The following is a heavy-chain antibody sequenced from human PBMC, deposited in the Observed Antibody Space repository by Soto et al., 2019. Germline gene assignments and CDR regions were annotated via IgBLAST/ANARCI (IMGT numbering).Heavy chain of an antibody. CDR2: ITSDGTIT. J-gene: IGHJ4*02. CDR3: ARGAGGFDY. Sequence: EVQLVESGGGLVQPGGSLRLSCAASGFTFSTYRMHWVRQAPGKGLVWVSHITSDGTITTYADSVKGRFTISRDNAKNTLSLQMNSLRAEDTAVYYCARGAGGFDYWGQGTLVTVSS. V-gene: IGHV3-74*01. D-gene: IGHD6-13*01. CDR1: GFTFSTYR.